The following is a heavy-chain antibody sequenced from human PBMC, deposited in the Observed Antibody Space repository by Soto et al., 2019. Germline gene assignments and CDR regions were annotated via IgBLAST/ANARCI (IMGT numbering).Heavy chain of an antibody. CDR3: ARALLRSYSSPGHLDY. Sequence: ASVKVSCKASGYTFTSYYMHWVRQAPGQGLEWMGIINPSGGSTSYAQKFQGRVTMTRDTSTSTVYMELSSLRSEDTAVYYCARALLRSYSSPGHLDYWGQGTMVTVSS. CDR2: INPSGGST. D-gene: IGHD1-26*01. V-gene: IGHV1-46*03. CDR1: GYTFTSYY. J-gene: IGHJ4*02.